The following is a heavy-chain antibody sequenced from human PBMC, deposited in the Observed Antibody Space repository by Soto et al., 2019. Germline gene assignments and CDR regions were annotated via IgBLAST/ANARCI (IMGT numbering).Heavy chain of an antibody. CDR1: GYTFTGNY. Sequence: ASVKVSCKASGYTFTGNYMHWVRQAPGQGLEWMGWINPNSGGTNYAQKFQGWVTMTRDTSISTAYMELSRLRSDDTAVYYCARDGYSSSWYLTTQLDYWGQGTLVTVSS. CDR2: INPNSGGT. D-gene: IGHD6-13*01. V-gene: IGHV1-2*04. J-gene: IGHJ4*02. CDR3: ARDGYSSSWYLTTQLDY.